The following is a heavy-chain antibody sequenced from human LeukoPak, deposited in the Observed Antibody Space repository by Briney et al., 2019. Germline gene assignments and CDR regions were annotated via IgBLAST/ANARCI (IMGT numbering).Heavy chain of an antibody. Sequence: PGGSLRLSCAASGFTFSSYGMSWVRQAPGKGLEWVSAISGSGGSTYYADSVKGRFTISRDNSKNTLYLQMNSLRAEDTAVYYCAKTYYYDSSGSKRAYYFDYWGQGTLVTVSS. CDR3: AKTYYYDSSGSKRAYYFDY. V-gene: IGHV3-23*01. CDR1: GFTFSSYG. J-gene: IGHJ4*02. D-gene: IGHD3-22*01. CDR2: ISGSGGST.